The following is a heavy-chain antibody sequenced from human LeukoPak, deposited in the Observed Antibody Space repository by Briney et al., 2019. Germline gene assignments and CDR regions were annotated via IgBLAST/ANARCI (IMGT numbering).Heavy chain of an antibody. CDR1: GFTFSNYW. J-gene: IGHJ4*02. D-gene: IGHD4-11*01. CDR2: IHSDGSST. V-gene: IGHV3-74*01. CDR3: AKGGSKAPDY. Sequence: GGSLRLSCAASGFTFSNYWMHWVRQAPGKGLVWVSRIHSDGSSTTYADSVKGRFTISRDNAKNTLYLQMNSLTAEDTAVYYCAKGGSKAPDYWGQGTLVTVSS.